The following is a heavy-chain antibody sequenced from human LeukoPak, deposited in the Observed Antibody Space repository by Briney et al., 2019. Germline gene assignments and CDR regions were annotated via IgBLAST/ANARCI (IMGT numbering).Heavy chain of an antibody. V-gene: IGHV4-38-2*02. CDR1: GYSISSGYY. D-gene: IGHD3-3*01. CDR2: IYHSGST. CDR3: ARAYDFWSGYPTYYFDY. Sequence: PSETLSLTCTVSGYSISSGYYWGWIRQPPGKGLEWIGSIYHSGSTYYNPSLKSRVTISVDTSKNQFSLKLSSVTAADTAVYYCARAYDFWSGYPTYYFDYWGQGTLVTVSS. J-gene: IGHJ4*02.